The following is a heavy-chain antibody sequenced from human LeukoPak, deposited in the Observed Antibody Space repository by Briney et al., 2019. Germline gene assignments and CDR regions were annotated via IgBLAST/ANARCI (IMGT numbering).Heavy chain of an antibody. CDR1: GGSISSYY. V-gene: IGHV4-59*01. D-gene: IGHD3-10*01. CDR3: AREHYGSGSFDY. CDR2: IYYSGST. J-gene: IGHJ4*02. Sequence: SETLSLTCTVSGGSISSYYWSWIRQPPGKGLEWIGYIYYSGSTNYNPSLKSRVTISVDTSKNQFSLRLSSVTAADTAVYYCAREHYGSGSFDYWGQGTLVTVSS.